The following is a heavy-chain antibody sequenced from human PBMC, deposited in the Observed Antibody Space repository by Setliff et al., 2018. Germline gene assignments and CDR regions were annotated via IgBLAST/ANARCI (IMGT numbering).Heavy chain of an antibody. Sequence: SETLSLTCTVSGGSINSYYWSWIRQPPGKGLEWIGYIYSSGSTYYNPSLRSRVTISVDTSKNQFSLKLSSVTAADTAVYYCARGDYEVDYWGQGTLVTVSS. J-gene: IGHJ4*02. D-gene: IGHD4-17*01. CDR1: GGSINSYY. CDR2: IYSSGST. CDR3: ARGDYEVDY. V-gene: IGHV4-4*09.